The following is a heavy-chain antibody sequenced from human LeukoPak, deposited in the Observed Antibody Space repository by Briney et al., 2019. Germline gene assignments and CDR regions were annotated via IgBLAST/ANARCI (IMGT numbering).Heavy chain of an antibody. CDR2: ISGSGGST. J-gene: IGHJ5*02. V-gene: IGHV3-23*01. D-gene: IGHD3-10*01. CDR3: ARVNGVSMVRGIIGWFDP. Sequence: SGGSLRLSCAASGFTFSSYAMSWVRQAPGKGLEWVSAISGSGGSTYYADSVKGRFTISRDNSKNTLYLQMNSLRAEDTAVYYCARVNGVSMVRGIIGWFDPWGQGTLVTVSS. CDR1: GFTFSSYA.